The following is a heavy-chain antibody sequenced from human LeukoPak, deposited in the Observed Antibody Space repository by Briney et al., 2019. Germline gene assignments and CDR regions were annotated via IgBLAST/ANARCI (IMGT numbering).Heavy chain of an antibody. J-gene: IGHJ4*02. Sequence: SETLSLTCTVSGGSISSYYWSWIRQPPGKGLEWIGYIYYSGSTNYNPSLKSRVTISVDTSKNQFSLELSSVTAADTAVYYCARRYCSGGSCYSGSYYFDYWGQGTLVTVSS. V-gene: IGHV4-59*01. D-gene: IGHD2-15*01. CDR1: GGSISSYY. CDR3: ARRYCSGGSCYSGSYYFDY. CDR2: IYYSGST.